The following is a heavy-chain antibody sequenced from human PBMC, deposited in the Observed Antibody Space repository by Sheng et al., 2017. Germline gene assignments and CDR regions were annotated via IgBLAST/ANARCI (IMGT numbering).Heavy chain of an antibody. V-gene: IGHV4-59*12. CDR2: ISHIGST. CDR1: GGPISSYY. J-gene: IGHJ6*03. Sequence: QVQLQESGPGLVKPSETRSLTCSVSGGPISSYYWSWIRQSPGKGLEWIGYISHIGSTNYNPTLRSRVTISVDTSKNQFSLKLSSVTAADTAVYYCARGKGYYYYMDVWGQGTTVSVSS. CDR3: ARGKGYYYYMDV.